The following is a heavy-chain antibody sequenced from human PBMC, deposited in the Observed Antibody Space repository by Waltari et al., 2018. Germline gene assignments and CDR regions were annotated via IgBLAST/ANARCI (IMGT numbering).Heavy chain of an antibody. CDR1: GFTFSNYS. CDR3: AKDKLKRSSSWGVDY. V-gene: IGHV3-30*02. CDR2: IRNGGSNE. D-gene: IGHD6-6*01. J-gene: IGHJ4*02. Sequence: QVQLVESGGGVVQPGGSLSLSCAASGFTFSNYSRHWVRQAPGKGWVRVALIRNGGSNENDVASVKGRFTISRDNSKNTLYLHIDGLRAEDTAVYYGAKDKLKRSSSWGVDYWGQGTQVTVSS.